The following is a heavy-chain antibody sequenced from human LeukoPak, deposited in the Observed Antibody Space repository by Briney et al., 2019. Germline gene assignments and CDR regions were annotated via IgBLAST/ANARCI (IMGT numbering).Heavy chain of an antibody. CDR3: AKGPTLRFLEWPQYSQR. V-gene: IGHV3-23*01. Sequence: PGGSLRLSCAASGFTFSSYAMSWVRQAPGKGLEWVSAISGSGGSTYYADSVKGRFTISRDNSKNTLYLQMNSLRAEDTAVYYCAKGPTLRFLEWPQYSQRWGQGTLVTVSS. D-gene: IGHD3-3*01. CDR1: GFTFSSYA. CDR2: ISGSGGST. J-gene: IGHJ1*01.